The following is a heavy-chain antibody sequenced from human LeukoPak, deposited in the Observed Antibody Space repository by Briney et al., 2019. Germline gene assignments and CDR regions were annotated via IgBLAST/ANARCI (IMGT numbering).Heavy chain of an antibody. D-gene: IGHD3-10*01. J-gene: IGHJ5*02. CDR2: IYYTGST. V-gene: IGHV4-59*01. Sequence: SETLSLTCTVSGGSISSYDWSWIRQPPGKGLEWIGYIYYTGSTDYNPSLKSRVTMSVDTSKNQFSLKLSSVTAADTAVYSCARGSVRGEFDPWGQGTLVTVSS. CDR3: ARGSVRGEFDP. CDR1: GGSISSYD.